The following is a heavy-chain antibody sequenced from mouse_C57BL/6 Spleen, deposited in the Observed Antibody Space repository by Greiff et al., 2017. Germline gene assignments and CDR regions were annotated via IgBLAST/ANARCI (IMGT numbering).Heavy chain of an antibody. V-gene: IGHV1-53*01. Sequence: QVQLQQPGTELVKPGASVKLSCKASGYSFTSYWMHWVKQRPGQGLEWIGNINPSNGGTNYNEKFKSKATLTVDKSSSTAYIQLSSLTSEDSAVYYCARHPIYYDYDGYFDVWGTGTTVTVSS. CDR3: ARHPIYYDYDGYFDV. D-gene: IGHD2-4*01. J-gene: IGHJ1*03. CDR1: GYSFTSYW. CDR2: INPSNGGT.